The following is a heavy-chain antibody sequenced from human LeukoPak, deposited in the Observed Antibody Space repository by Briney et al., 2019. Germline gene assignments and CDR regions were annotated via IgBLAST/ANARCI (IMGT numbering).Heavy chain of an antibody. CDR3: AKEMTVVVSYWFDP. CDR1: EFTFSAYA. CDR2: VRYGGNIK. D-gene: IGHD3-22*01. V-gene: IGHV3-30*02. J-gene: IGHJ5*02. Sequence: GGSLRLSCATSEFTFSAYAMHWIRQAPGRGLEWVAFVRYGGNIKYYADSVKGRFTISRDNSKNTLYLQMNSLRPDDTAVYYCAKEMTVVVSYWFDPWGQGTLVTVSS.